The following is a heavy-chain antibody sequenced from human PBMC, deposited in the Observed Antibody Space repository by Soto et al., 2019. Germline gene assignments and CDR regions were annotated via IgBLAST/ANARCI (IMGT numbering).Heavy chain of an antibody. Sequence: EVQLLESGGGLVQPGGSLRLSCAASGFTFSSYAMSWVRQAPGKGLAWVSALSGSGGSTYYADSVKGRFTISRDNSKNTLYLQMNSLRAEDTAVYYCAKGQREHIVVVVAAFYWGQGTLVTVSS. D-gene: IGHD2-15*01. J-gene: IGHJ4*02. V-gene: IGHV3-23*01. CDR2: LSGSGGST. CDR3: AKGQREHIVVVVAAFY. CDR1: GFTFSSYA.